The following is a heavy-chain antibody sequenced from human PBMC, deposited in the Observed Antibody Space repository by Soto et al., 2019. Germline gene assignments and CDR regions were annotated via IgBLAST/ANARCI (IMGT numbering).Heavy chain of an antibody. J-gene: IGHJ5*01. CDR3: AEHPIRWVANMMALNWFDS. V-gene: IGHV4-39*01. CDR2: IYYDGNT. D-gene: IGHD3-16*01. CDR1: GGSISDRSNC. Sequence: SETLSLTCTVSGGSISDRSNCWGWIRQPPGKGLEWIGSIYYDGNTFYNPSLKSRLTMSVDTSKSQFSLKLHSVTAADTAVYYCAEHPIRWVANMMALNWFDSWGQGTLVTVSS.